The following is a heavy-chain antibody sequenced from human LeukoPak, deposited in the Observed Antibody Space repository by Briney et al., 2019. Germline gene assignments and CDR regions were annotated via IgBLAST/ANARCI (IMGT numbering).Heavy chain of an antibody. CDR2: ISGSSTYI. D-gene: IGHD1-20*01. J-gene: IGHJ6*03. Sequence: PGGSLRLSCAASGFTFSSYSMNWVRQAPGKGLEWVSSISGSSTYIYHADSLKGRFTISRDNAKNSLYLQMNSLRAEDTAVYYCATYNWNYDYYYMDVWGKGTTVTVSS. CDR1: GFTFSSYS. V-gene: IGHV3-21*01. CDR3: ATYNWNYDYYYMDV.